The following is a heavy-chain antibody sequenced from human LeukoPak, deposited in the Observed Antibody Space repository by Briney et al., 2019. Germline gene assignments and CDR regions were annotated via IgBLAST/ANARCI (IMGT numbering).Heavy chain of an antibody. V-gene: IGHV1-2*02. CDR3: ARDRDYDILTGREAEDYFDY. Sequence: EASVKVSCKASGYTFTGYYMHWVRQAPGQGLEWMGWINPNSGGTNYAQKFQGRVTTTRDTSISTAYMELSRLRSDDPAVYYCARDRDYDILTGREAEDYFDYWGQGTLVTVSS. CDR2: INPNSGGT. CDR1: GYTFTGYY. J-gene: IGHJ4*02. D-gene: IGHD3-9*01.